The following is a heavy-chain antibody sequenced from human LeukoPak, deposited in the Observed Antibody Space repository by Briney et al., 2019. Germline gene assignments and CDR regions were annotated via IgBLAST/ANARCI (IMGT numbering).Heavy chain of an antibody. CDR3: ARRAAAGSFDY. D-gene: IGHD6-13*01. V-gene: IGHV1-2*02. CDR2: INPNSGGT. Sequence: ASVKVSCKASGYTFTGYYMHWVRQAPGQGLEWMGWINPNSGGTNCAQKFQGRVTMTRDTSISTAYMELSRLRSDDTAVYYCARRAAAGSFDYWGQGTLVTVSS. CDR1: GYTFTGYY. J-gene: IGHJ4*02.